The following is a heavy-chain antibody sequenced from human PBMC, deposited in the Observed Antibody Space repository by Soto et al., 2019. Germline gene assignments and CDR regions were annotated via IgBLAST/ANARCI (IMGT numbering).Heavy chain of an antibody. J-gene: IGHJ6*02. Sequence: HPGGSLRLSCAASGFTVSNYWMNWVRQAPGKGLVWVSHIKNDGTTSYADSVEGRFTVSRDDAKSSFYLQMNSLRADDTAVYYCAKDRGEEGLKFLEWFGGMDVWGHGTTVTVSS. CDR3: AKDRGEEGLKFLEWFGGMDV. D-gene: IGHD3-3*01. CDR1: GFTVSNYW. CDR2: IKNDGTT. V-gene: IGHV3-74*01.